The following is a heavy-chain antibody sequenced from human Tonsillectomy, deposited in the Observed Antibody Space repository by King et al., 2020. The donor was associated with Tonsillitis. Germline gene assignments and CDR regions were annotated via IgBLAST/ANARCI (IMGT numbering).Heavy chain of an antibody. CDR2: ISFDGSTK. V-gene: IGHV3-33*05. J-gene: IGHJ4*02. D-gene: IGHD6-19*01. CDR3: ARERLYSSGWGIDY. Sequence: VKLGESGGGVVQPGRSLSLSCAASGFSFSSNGMHWVRQAPGKGLEWVAVISFDGSTKNYADSVKGRFTISRDNSNNTLFLHMHSLRAEDTAVYYCARERLYSSGWGIDYWGQGALLSVSS. CDR1: GFSFSSNG.